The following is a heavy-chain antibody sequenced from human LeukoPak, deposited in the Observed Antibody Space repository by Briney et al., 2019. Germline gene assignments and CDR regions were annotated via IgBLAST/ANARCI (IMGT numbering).Heavy chain of an antibody. CDR3: ARPDEDRGYSYGYNY. J-gene: IGHJ4*02. CDR2: IIPIFGTA. CDR1: GGTFSSYA. D-gene: IGHD5-18*01. V-gene: IGHV1-69*13. Sequence: SVKVSCKASGGTFSSYAISWVRQAPGQGLEWMGGIIPIFGTANYAQKFQGGVTITADESTSTAYMELSSLRSEDTAVYYCARPDEDRGYSYGYNYWGQGTLVTVSS.